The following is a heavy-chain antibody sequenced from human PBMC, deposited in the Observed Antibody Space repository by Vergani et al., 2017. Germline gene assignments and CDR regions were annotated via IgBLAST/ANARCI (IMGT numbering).Heavy chain of an antibody. D-gene: IGHD3-10*01. V-gene: IGHV3-23*01. CDR2: ISGSGVSA. J-gene: IGHJ4*02. CDR3: AKQYFVSGNYLFDY. Sequence: EVQLLESGGGLVQPGGSLRLTCAASEFTFSNYAKNWVRQASGEGLELVAGISGSGVSAYYTDSVKGRFTISRDNSKNMLFLQMTNLRTEDRAIYYCAKQYFVSGNYLFDYWGQGTLVTVSS. CDR1: EFTFSNYA.